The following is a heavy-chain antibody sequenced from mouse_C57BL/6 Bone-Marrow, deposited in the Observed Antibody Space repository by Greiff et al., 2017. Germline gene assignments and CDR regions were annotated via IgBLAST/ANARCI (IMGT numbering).Heavy chain of an antibody. CDR1: GYTFTSYW. CDR3: ARSFYYYGSEGFAY. Sequence: QQSCKASGYTFTSYWMHWVKQRPGRGLEWIGRIDPNSGGTKYNEKFKSKATLTVAKPSSTAYMQLSSLTSEDSAVYYCARSFYYYGSEGFAYWGQGTLVTVSA. J-gene: IGHJ3*01. D-gene: IGHD1-1*01. CDR2: IDPNSGGT. V-gene: IGHV1-72*01.